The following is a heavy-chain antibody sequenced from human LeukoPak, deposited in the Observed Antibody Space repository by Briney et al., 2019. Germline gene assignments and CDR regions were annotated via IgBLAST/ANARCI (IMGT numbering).Heavy chain of an antibody. CDR3: ARGRGGYSSSWLDY. D-gene: IGHD6-13*01. J-gene: IGHJ4*02. Sequence: PGGSLRLSCGASGFSFTTYWMGWVRQAPGKGLEWVANIKQDGTEKYYVDSVKGRFTISRDNAKNSLYLQMNSLRAEDTAVYYCARGRGGYSSSWLDYWGQGTLVTVSS. V-gene: IGHV3-7*01. CDR1: GFSFTTYW. CDR2: IKQDGTEK.